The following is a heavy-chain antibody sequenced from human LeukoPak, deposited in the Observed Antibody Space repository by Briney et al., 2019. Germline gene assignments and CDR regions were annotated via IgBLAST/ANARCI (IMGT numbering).Heavy chain of an antibody. CDR1: GDSFTGYW. Sequence: GESLQISCKGSGDSFTGYWFGWVRPMPGKGLEWMGIIYPGDSDTRYRPSFEGQVTISADKSISTAYLQWSSLKASDTAIYYCARVRATAVRGRYYFYAMDVWGQGTPVTVSS. V-gene: IGHV5-51*01. D-gene: IGHD3-10*01. CDR3: ARVRATAVRGRYYFYAMDV. CDR2: IYPGDSDT. J-gene: IGHJ6*02.